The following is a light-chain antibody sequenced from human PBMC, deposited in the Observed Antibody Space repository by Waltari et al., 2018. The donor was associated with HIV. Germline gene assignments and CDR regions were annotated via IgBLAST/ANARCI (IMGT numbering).Light chain of an antibody. J-gene: IGLJ1*01. CDR1: RSNIGAGYD. Sequence: QSVLTQPPSVSGAPGPRVTISCTASRSNIGAGYDVHWFQQLPGTAPKLLIYGNTNRPSGVPDRFSGSKSGTSASLAITGLQAEDEADYYCQSYDSGLSAYVFGTGTKVTVL. CDR3: QSYDSGLSAYV. CDR2: GNT. V-gene: IGLV1-40*01.